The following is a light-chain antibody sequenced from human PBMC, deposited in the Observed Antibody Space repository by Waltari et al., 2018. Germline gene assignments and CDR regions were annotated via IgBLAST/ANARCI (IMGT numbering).Light chain of an antibody. J-gene: IGLJ3*02. CDR2: STN. CDR1: AGEVPRGHH. V-gene: IGLV7-43*01. Sequence: QTVVTQEPSLTVSPGGTVTLTCASSAGEVPRGHHANWLQQRPGQPPSFLIFSTNDKHPPTPARFSGSLLGGKAALTLSEVQSEDEADYYCLLFFDNSRVFGGGTKLTVL. CDR3: LLFFDNSRV.